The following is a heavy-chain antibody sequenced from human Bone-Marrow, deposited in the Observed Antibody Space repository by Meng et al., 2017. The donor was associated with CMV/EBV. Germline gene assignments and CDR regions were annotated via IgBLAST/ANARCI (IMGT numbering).Heavy chain of an antibody. Sequence: ASVKVSCKASGFTLSAYYMHWVRQAPGQGPEWMGWLNPYSGATKYAQKFQGRVTMTGDTSISTAYLDLSWLGSDDTAVYYCVRGIGDFWSNYNDAFDVWGQGTRVTVSS. J-gene: IGHJ3*01. D-gene: IGHD3-3*01. CDR3: VRGIGDFWSNYNDAFDV. CDR2: LNPYSGAT. CDR1: GFTLSAYY. V-gene: IGHV1-2*02.